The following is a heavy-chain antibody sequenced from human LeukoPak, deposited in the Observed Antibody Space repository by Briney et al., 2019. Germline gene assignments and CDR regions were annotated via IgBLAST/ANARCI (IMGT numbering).Heavy chain of an antibody. CDR2: ISYDGSNK. CDR1: GFTFSSYA. Sequence: PGRSLRLSCAASGFTFSSYAMPWVRQAPGKGLEWVAVISYDGSNKYYADSVKGRFTISRDNSKNTLYLQMNSLRAEDTAVYYCARDAGDYGDYWGQGTLVTVSS. CDR3: ARDAGDYGDY. J-gene: IGHJ4*02. V-gene: IGHV3-30-3*01.